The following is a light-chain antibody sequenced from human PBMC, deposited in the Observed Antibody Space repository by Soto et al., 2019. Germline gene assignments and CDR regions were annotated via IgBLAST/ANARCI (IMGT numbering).Light chain of an antibody. J-gene: IGKJ2*01. CDR3: QQYNNWPYT. Sequence: EIVMTQSPVTLSVSPGERATLSCRASQSVSSNLAWYQQKPGQAPRLLIYGAATRATGIPARFSGSWSGTEFTLTISSLQSEDFAVYYCQQYNNWPYTFGQGTKLEIK. CDR2: GAA. V-gene: IGKV3-15*01. CDR1: QSVSSN.